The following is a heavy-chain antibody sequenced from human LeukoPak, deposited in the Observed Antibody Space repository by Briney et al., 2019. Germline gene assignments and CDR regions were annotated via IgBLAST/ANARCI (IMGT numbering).Heavy chain of an antibody. V-gene: IGHV4-59*08. CDR3: ARHDYGGGYYFAY. CDR1: GGSISSYY. J-gene: IGHJ4*02. Sequence: SETLSLNCTVSGGSISSYYWRWIRQPPGKGLEWIGYIYSSGSTNYNPSLKSRVTISVDTSKNQFSLKLSSVTAADTAVYFCARHDYGGGYYFAYWGQGTLVTVSS. D-gene: IGHD4-17*01. CDR2: IYSSGST.